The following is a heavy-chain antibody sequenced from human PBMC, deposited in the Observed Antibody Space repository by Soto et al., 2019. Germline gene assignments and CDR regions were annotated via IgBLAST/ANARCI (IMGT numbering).Heavy chain of an antibody. Sequence: GGSLRLSCAASGFTFSSYAMAWVRQAPGKGPEWVSGIGGSGGRTYYADSVRGRFTISRDNSKNTLYLQMNSLRGEDTAVYYCAKDLMGEVPDYFDYWGQGTLVTVSS. D-gene: IGHD3-16*01. V-gene: IGHV3-23*01. CDR2: IGGSGGRT. CDR1: GFTFSSYA. CDR3: AKDLMGEVPDYFDY. J-gene: IGHJ4*02.